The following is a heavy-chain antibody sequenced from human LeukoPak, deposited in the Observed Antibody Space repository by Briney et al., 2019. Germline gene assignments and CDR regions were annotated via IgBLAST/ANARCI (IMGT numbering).Heavy chain of an antibody. CDR1: GHTLTELS. CDR3: ARAEGHRYHH. J-gene: IGHJ4*02. D-gene: IGHD1-14*01. V-gene: IGHV1-24*01. CDR2: FDTQEGET. Sequence: GASVKVSCKISGHTLTELSIHWVRQAPGKGLEWMGGFDTQEGETIFAQNFQGRVTMTEDTSSDTAYMELRSLRSDDTAVYYCARAEGHRYHHWGQGTLVTVSS.